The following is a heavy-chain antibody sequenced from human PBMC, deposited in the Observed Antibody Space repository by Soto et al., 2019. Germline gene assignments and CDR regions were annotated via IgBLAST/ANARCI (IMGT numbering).Heavy chain of an antibody. J-gene: IGHJ4*02. D-gene: IGHD2-2*01. Sequence: PGGSQRLSCAASGFTFSSYAMHWVRQAPGKGLEWVAVISYDGSNKYYADSVKGRFTISRDNSKNTLYLQMNSLRAEDTAVYYCARDVVLGVLVPAGTDYWGQGSLVTVYS. V-gene: IGHV3-30-3*01. CDR1: GFTFSSYA. CDR2: ISYDGSNK. CDR3: ARDVVLGVLVPAGTDY.